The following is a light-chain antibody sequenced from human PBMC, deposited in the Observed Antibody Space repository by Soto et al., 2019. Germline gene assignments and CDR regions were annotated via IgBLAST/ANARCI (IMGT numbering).Light chain of an antibody. CDR2: EGS. Sequence: QSALTQPASVSGSPGQSITISCTGISSDAGSYNLVSWYQHHPGKAPKLIIYEGSKRPSGVSNRFSGSKSGKTASLTISGLQAEDEADYYCISYTTTSTLVFGGGTKLTVL. V-gene: IGLV2-14*02. CDR1: SSDAGSYNL. J-gene: IGLJ3*02. CDR3: ISYTTTSTLV.